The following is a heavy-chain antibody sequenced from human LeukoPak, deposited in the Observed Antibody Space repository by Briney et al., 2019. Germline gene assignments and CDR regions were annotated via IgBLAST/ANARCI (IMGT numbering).Heavy chain of an antibody. CDR2: NQYSGST. CDR3: ARVVGATVYYYYMDV. Sequence: SETLSLTCTVSGGSISSNTHYWGWIRQSPGRGLEWIGSNQYSGSTYYNPSLKSRVTISIDTSKNQFSLKLTSVTAADTAVYYCARVVGATVYYYYMDVWGKGTTVTVSS. D-gene: IGHD1-26*01. CDR1: GGSISSNTHY. V-gene: IGHV4-39*07. J-gene: IGHJ6*03.